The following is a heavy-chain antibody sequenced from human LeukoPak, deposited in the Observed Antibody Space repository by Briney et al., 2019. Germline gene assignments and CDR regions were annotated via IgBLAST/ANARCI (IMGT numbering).Heavy chain of an antibody. CDR1: GYSISSGYY. V-gene: IGHV4-38-2*02. CDR3: ARYTAMVTGYFDY. J-gene: IGHJ4*02. Sequence: SETLSLTCTVSGYSISSGYYWGWIRQPPGKGLEWIGSIYHSGSTYYNPSLKSRVTISVDTSKNQFSLKLSSVTAADTAVYYCARYTAMVTGYFDYWGQGTLVTVSS. D-gene: IGHD5-18*01. CDR2: IYHSGST.